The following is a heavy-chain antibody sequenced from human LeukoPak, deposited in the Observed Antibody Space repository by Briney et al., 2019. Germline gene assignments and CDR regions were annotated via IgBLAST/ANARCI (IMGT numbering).Heavy chain of an antibody. CDR1: GFTFSNYW. Sequence: GGSLRLSCAASGFTFSNYWMTWLRQAPGRGLEWVANIRQDGGTKYYVDSVKGRFTISRDNAMNSLYLQMNSLRAEDTAVYYCARDQAPSFRGGHYDAFDIWGQGTVVTVSS. CDR2: IRQDGGTK. D-gene: IGHD1-26*01. V-gene: IGHV3-7*01. CDR3: ARDQAPSFRGGHYDAFDI. J-gene: IGHJ3*02.